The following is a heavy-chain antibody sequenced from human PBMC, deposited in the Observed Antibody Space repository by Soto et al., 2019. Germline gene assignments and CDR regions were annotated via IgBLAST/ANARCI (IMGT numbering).Heavy chain of an antibody. V-gene: IGHV4-59*01. CDR1: GGSISGSY. CDR2: VYYTGST. J-gene: IGHJ4*02. D-gene: IGHD6-13*01. CDR3: ARSVAAPGANIDY. Sequence: SETLSLTCSVSGGSISGSYWSWIRQSPGKGLEWLGYVYYTGSTNYSPSLRSRVSISVYTSKNEFSLRLSSVTAADTAVYFCARSVAAPGANIDYWGQGTQVTVS.